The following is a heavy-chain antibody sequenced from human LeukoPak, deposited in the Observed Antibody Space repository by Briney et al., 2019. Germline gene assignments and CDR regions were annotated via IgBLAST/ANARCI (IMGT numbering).Heavy chain of an antibody. J-gene: IGHJ4*02. CDR1: GYTFTDYY. CDR3: ARASYYYDSSGYPGYYFDY. CDR2: INPNSSGT. Sequence: GASVKVSCKASGYTFTDYYMHWVRQAPGQGLEWMGWINPNSSGTNYAQKFQGRVTMTRDTSISTAYMELSRLRSDDTAVYYCARASYYYDSSGYPGYYFDYWGQGTLVTVSS. D-gene: IGHD3-22*01. V-gene: IGHV1-2*02.